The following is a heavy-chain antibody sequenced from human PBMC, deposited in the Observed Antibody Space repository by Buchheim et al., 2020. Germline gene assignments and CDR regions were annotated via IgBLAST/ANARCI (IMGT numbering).Heavy chain of an antibody. CDR3: AKDLGSAPVGY. D-gene: IGHD1-26*01. J-gene: IGHJ4*02. V-gene: IGHV3-23*04. CDR2: INNGGGYT. Sequence: EVQLVESGGGLVQPGGSLRISCEASGFTFSDYPMTWVRQAPGKGLEWVSTINNGGGYTYYADSVKGRFTISRDNSENTLYLQMDSLRAEDTAVYYCAKDLGSAPVGYWGQGTL. CDR1: GFTFSDYP.